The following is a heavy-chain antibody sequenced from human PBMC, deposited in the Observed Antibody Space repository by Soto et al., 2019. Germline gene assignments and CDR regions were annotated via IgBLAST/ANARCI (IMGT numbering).Heavy chain of an antibody. CDR3: AKDGGAAPVDWGTNWFGP. J-gene: IGHJ5*02. V-gene: IGHV3-23*01. D-gene: IGHD3-16*01. Sequence: EVQLLESGGGLVQPGGSLRLSCAASGFTFSSYAMSWVRQAPGKGLEWVSAISGSGGRTYYADSVKGRFTISRDNSKNTLYLQVNSLRAEDTGVYYCAKDGGAAPVDWGTNWFGPWGQGTLVTVSS. CDR2: ISGSGGRT. CDR1: GFTFSSYA.